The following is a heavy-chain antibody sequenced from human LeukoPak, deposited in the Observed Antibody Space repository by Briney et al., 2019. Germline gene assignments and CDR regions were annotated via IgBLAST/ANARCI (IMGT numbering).Heavy chain of an antibody. J-gene: IGHJ1*01. V-gene: IGHV1-69*13. CDR2: IIPIFGTA. CDR1: GGTFSSYA. Sequence: SVKVSCKASGGTFSSYAISWVRQAPGQGLEWMGGIIPIFGTANYAQKFQGRVTITADESTSTAYMELSSLRSEDTAVYYCARAEGYYDSSAPPGRWGQGTLVTVSS. D-gene: IGHD3-22*01. CDR3: ARAEGYYDSSAPPGR.